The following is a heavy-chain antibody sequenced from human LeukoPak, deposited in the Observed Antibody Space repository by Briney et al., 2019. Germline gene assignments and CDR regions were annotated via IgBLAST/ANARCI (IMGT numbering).Heavy chain of an antibody. J-gene: IGHJ4*02. CDR2: IYYSGST. CDR1: GGSISGYY. Sequence: ASETLSLTCTVSGGSISGYYWSWIRQPPGKGLEWVGYIYYSGSTNYNPSLKSRVAISVDTSKNQFSLKLSSVTAADTAVYYCARFREAADYFDYWGQGTLVTVSS. V-gene: IGHV4-59*01. D-gene: IGHD6-13*01. CDR3: ARFREAADYFDY.